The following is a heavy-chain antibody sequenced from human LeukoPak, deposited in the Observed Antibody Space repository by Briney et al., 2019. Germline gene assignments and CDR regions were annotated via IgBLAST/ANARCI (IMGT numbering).Heavy chain of an antibody. CDR1: GFTFSSYW. V-gene: IGHV3-74*01. Sequence: GGSLRLSCAASGFTFSSYWMHWVRQAPGKGLVWVSRINSDGSSTSYADSVKGRFTISRDNAKNTLYLQMNSLRAEDTAVYYCAAGNILTGDYIGYWGQGTLVTVCS. D-gene: IGHD3-9*01. CDR3: AAGNILTGDYIGY. CDR2: INSDGSST. J-gene: IGHJ4*02.